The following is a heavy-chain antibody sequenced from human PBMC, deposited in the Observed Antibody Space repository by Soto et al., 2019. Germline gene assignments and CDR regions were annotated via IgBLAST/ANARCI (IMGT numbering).Heavy chain of an antibody. CDR1: GGSISSSSYY. CDR2: IYYSGST. D-gene: IGHD1-1*01. J-gene: IGHJ3*02. CDR3: ARHNRDWKAFDI. V-gene: IGHV4-39*01. Sequence: QLQLQESGPGLVKPSETLSLTCTVSGGSISSSSYYWGWIRQPPGKGLEWIGSIYYSGSTYYNPSIKSRVTISVDTSKNQFSLKLSSVTAADTAVYYCARHNRDWKAFDIWGQGTMVTVSS.